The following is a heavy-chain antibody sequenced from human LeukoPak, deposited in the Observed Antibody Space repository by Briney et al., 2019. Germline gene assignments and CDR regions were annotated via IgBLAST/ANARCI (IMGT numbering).Heavy chain of an antibody. CDR3: ARDLSPVVRASPMGH. CDR1: GFTFSSYA. CDR2: ITYDGYYK. Sequence: PGGSLRLSCAASGFTFSSYAMTWVRQAPGKGLEWVALITYDGYYKYYSDSVKGRFTISSDTSKSTLSLQMNSLRAEDTAVYYCARDLSPVVRASPMGHWGQGTLVTVSS. D-gene: IGHD3-10*01. V-gene: IGHV3-30*03. J-gene: IGHJ4*02.